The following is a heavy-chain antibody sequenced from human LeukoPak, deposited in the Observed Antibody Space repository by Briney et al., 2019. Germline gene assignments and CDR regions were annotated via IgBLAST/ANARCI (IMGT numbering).Heavy chain of an antibody. V-gene: IGHV1-18*01. D-gene: IGHD5-12*01. CDR3: ARVGGYDSNWFDT. J-gene: IGHJ5*02. CDR1: GYTVTSYG. CDR2: ISAYSGNT. Sequence: ASVKVTCKSSGYTVTSYGFSWLRQPRGQGLEWMGWISAYSGNTNYAQKLQGRVTMTTDTSTSTAYMELRSLRSDDTAVYYCARVGGYDSNWFDTWGQGNLVTVSS.